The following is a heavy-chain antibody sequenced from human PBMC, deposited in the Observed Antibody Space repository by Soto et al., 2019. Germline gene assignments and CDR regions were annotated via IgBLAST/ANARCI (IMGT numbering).Heavy chain of an antibody. CDR1: GFTFSSFA. V-gene: IGHV3-30-3*01. D-gene: IGHD6-19*01. CDR3: ARDRALPISITVVDAFDI. Sequence: GGSLRLSCAASGFTFSSFAMHWVRQAPGKGLEWGAIISNDGYGKYYADSLKGRFTISRDNSRNTLYLQMNSLRTEDTAVYYCARDRALPISITVVDAFDIWGEGTMVTVSS. CDR2: ISNDGYGK. J-gene: IGHJ3*02.